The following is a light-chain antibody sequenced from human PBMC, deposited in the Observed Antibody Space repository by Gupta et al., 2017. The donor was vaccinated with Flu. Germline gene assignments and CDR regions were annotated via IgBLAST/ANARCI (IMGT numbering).Light chain of an antibody. CDR3: QSADDSGSYV. V-gene: IGLV3-25*02. CDR1: TLSKQY. CDR2: KDY. Sequence: SDDLTQPPSVSVSPGQTAKITCSGETLSKQYTNWYQQKAGQAPEMVIFKDYERPSGVSGRFSGSTLGTIVTLTITDVQAEDEADYYCQSADDSGSYVFGPGT. J-gene: IGLJ1*01.